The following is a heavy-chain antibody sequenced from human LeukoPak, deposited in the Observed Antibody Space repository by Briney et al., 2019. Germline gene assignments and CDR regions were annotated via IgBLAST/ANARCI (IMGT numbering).Heavy chain of an antibody. D-gene: IGHD3-10*01. CDR1: GYTFTSYD. CDR2: MNPNSGNT. J-gene: IGHJ4*02. V-gene: IGHV1-8*01. Sequence: ASVKVSCKASGYTFTSYDINWVRQATGQGLEWMGWMNPNSGNTGYAQKFQGRVTMTRNTSISTAYMELSSLRSEDTAVYYYARDPSEYGSGSYYLDYWGQGTLVTVSS. CDR3: ARDPSEYGSGSYYLDY.